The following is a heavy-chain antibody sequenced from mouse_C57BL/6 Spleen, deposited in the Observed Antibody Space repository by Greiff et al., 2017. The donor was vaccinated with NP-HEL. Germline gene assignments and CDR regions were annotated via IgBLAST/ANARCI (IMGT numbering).Heavy chain of an antibody. CDR1: GYAFSSYW. Sequence: QVQLKESGAELVKPGASVKISCKASGYAFSSYWMNWVKQRPGKGLEWIGQIYPGDGDTNYNGKFKGKATLTADKSSSTAYMQLSSLTSEDSAVYFCARYPYEDDYYAMDDWGQGTSVTVSS. D-gene: IGHD2-10*02. CDR3: ARYPYEDDYYAMDD. CDR2: IYPGDGDT. V-gene: IGHV1-80*01. J-gene: IGHJ4*01.